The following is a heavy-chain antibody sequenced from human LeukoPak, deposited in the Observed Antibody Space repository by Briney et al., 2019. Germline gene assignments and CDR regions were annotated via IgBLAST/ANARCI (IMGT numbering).Heavy chain of an antibody. Sequence: SETLSLTCAVYGGSFSGYYWSWIRQPPGKGLEWIGEINHSGSTNYNPSLKSRVTISVDTSKNQFSLKLSSVTAADTAVYYCARGRLYVVRGVITYFDCWGQGTLVTVSS. V-gene: IGHV4-34*01. CDR2: INHSGST. CDR1: GGSFSGYY. D-gene: IGHD3-10*01. J-gene: IGHJ4*02. CDR3: ARGRLYVVRGVITYFDC.